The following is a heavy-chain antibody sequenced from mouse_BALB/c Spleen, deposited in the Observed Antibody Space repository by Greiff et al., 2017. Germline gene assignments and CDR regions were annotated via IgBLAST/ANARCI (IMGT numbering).Heavy chain of an antibody. D-gene: IGHD1-1*01. CDR1: GFSLTSYG. V-gene: IGHV2-5-1*01. J-gene: IGHJ4*01. Sequence: VQLQESGPSLVQPSQSLSITCTVSGFSLTSYGVHWVRQSPGKGLEWLGVIWRGGSTDYNAAFMSRLSITKDNSKSQVFFKMNSLQADDTAIYYCAKKEGSNLYAMDYWGQGTSVTVSS. CDR2: IWRGGST. CDR3: AKKEGSNLYAMDY.